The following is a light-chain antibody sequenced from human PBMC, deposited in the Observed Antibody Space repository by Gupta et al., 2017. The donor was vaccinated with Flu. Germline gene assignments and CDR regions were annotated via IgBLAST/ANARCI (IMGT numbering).Light chain of an antibody. J-gene: IGLJ3*02. CDR2: SNN. CDR3: AAWDDSMIGWV. V-gene: IGLV1-44*01. Sequence: RVTIACSGSNSNIGSDNVYWYQQRPGTAPKLLIYSNNQSPAGVPDRFSGSKSGTSASLAISGLQSEDEADYYCAAWDDSMIGWVFGVGTKLTVL. CDR1: NSNIGSDN.